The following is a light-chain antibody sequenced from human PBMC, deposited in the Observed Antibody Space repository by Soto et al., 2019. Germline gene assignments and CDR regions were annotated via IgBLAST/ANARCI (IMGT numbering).Light chain of an antibody. Sequence: DIIMTQSPESLAVSLGERATINWKSSQSLLYRSKNKDYLAWYQQKPGQPPRLLIYWASTRESGVSDRFSGSGSGTDFTLTVTSMQAEDVTVYYCQQYFNTPWTFGQRTKFEIK. CDR3: QQYFNTPWT. CDR1: QSLLYRSKNKDY. V-gene: IGKV4-1*01. J-gene: IGKJ1*01. CDR2: WAS.